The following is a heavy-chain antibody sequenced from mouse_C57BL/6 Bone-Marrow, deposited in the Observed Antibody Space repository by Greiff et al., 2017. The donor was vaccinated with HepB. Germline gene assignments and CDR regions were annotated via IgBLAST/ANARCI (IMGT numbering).Heavy chain of an antibody. CDR1: GYTFTSYW. D-gene: IGHD2-3*01. CDR2: IDPSDSYT. Sequence: QVQLQQPGAELVMPGASVKLSCKASGYTFTSYWMHWVKQRPGQGLEWIGEIDPSDSYTNYNQKFKGKSTLTVDKSSSTAYMQLSSLTSEDSAVYYCARDEGYYGYAMDYWDQGTSVTVTS. CDR3: ARDEGYYGYAMDY. V-gene: IGHV1-69*01. J-gene: IGHJ4*01.